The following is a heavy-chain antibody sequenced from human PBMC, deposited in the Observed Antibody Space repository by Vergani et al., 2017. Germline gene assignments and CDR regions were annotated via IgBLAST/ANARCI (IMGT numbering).Heavy chain of an antibody. D-gene: IGHD3-10*01. CDR1: GGSISSYY. CDR2: IYDGGST. Sequence: QVQLQESGPGLVKPSETLSLTCTVSGGSISSYYWSWVRQPPGKGLEWIGYIYDGGSTSYNPSLKRRVTISVDRSKNQFSLSLSSVTAADTAVYSCARWSLSASGSHFDYWGQGTLVTVSS. J-gene: IGHJ4*02. CDR3: ARWSLSASGSHFDY. V-gene: IGHV4-59*01.